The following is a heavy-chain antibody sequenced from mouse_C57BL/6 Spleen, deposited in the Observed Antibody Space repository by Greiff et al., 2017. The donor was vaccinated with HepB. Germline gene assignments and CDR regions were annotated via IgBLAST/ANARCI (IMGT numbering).Heavy chain of an antibody. J-gene: IGHJ4*01. D-gene: IGHD4-1*01. CDR1: GFTFSSYA. CDR3: ARELGRYYAMDY. Sequence: EVHLVESGGGLVKPGGSLKLSCAASGFTFSSYAMSWVRQTPEKRLEWVATISDGGSYTYYPDNVKGRFTISRDNAKNNLYLQMSHLKSEDTAMYYCARELGRYYAMDYWGQGTSVTVSS. CDR2: ISDGGSYT. V-gene: IGHV5-4*01.